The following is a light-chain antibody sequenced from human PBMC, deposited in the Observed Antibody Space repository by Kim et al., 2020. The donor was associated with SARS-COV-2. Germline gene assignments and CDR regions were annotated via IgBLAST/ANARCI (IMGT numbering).Light chain of an antibody. CDR1: SSDISGYKY. CDR2: DVT. CDR3: SSFAGSNNLYV. Sequence: QSLTITCTGTSSDISGYKYVSSYQQQPDKAPTLMIYDVTKRPSGVPDRFSGSKSGNTASLTFSGLQADDEADYYCSSFAGSNNLYVFGTGTKVTVL. V-gene: IGLV2-8*01. J-gene: IGLJ1*01.